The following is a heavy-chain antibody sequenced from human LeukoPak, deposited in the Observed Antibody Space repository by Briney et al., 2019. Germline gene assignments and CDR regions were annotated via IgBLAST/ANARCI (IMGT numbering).Heavy chain of an antibody. CDR1: GGSIGSSNYY. V-gene: IGHV4-39*01. D-gene: IGHD4-23*01. CDR2: IYYSGRT. J-gene: IGHJ4*02. CDR3: ARNRAFTNSEYCFDY. Sequence: PSETLSLTCTVSGGSIGSSNYYWGWIRQPPGKGLEWIANIYYSGRTYYNPSLKSRVTISVDTSKNQFSLSLISVTAADAAVYCCARNRAFTNSEYCFDYWGQGTLVTVSS.